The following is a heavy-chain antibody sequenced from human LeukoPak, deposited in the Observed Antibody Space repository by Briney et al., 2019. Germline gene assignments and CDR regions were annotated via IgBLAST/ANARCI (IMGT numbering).Heavy chain of an antibody. CDR3: AKDESSGSDFDY. V-gene: IGHV3-23*01. Sequence: SGGSLRLSCAASGFTFSSYAMSCVRQAPGKGLEWVSAISGSGGSTYYADSVKGRFTISRDNSKNTLYLQMNSLRAEDTAVYYCAKDESSGSDFDYWGQGTLVTVSS. CDR1: GFTFSSYA. D-gene: IGHD6-19*01. CDR2: ISGSGGST. J-gene: IGHJ4*02.